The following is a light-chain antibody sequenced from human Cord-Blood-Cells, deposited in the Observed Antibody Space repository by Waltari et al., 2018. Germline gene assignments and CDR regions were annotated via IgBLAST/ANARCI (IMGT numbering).Light chain of an antibody. CDR3: CSYAGSSTLYV. CDR2: EGS. Sequence: QSALPQPASVSGSPGQSITISCTGTSSDVGSYNLVSWYQQHPGKAPKLMIYEGSKRPSGVSNRCSGSKSGNTASLTISGLQAEDEADYYCCSYAGSSTLYVFGTGTKVTVL. CDR1: SSDVGSYNL. J-gene: IGLJ1*01. V-gene: IGLV2-23*01.